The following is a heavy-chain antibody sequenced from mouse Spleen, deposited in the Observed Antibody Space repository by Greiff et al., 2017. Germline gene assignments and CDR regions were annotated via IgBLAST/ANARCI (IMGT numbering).Heavy chain of an antibody. V-gene: IGHV5-6-2*01. Sequence: EVKLVESGGGLVKPGGSLKLSCAASGFTFSSYAMSWVRQTPEKRLEWVAAINSNGGSTYYPDTVKDRFTISRDNAKNTLYLQMSSLRSEDTALYYCARHDSSYAMDYWGQGTSVTVSS. D-gene: IGHD2-13*01. CDR1: GFTFSSYA. J-gene: IGHJ4*01. CDR3: ARHDSSYAMDY. CDR2: INSNGGST.